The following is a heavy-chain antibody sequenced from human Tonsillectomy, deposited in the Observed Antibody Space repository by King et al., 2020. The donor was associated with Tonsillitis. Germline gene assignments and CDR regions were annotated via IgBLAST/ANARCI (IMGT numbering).Heavy chain of an antibody. V-gene: IGHV4-30-2*01. Sequence: QMQLQESGSGLVKPSQTLSLTCAVSGGSISSGGYSWSWIRQPPGKGLEWIGYIYHRESPYYNPSRKSRVTISIDRSKNHLSLNLSSVTAADTAVYYCARDAGDYGMDVWGQGTTVTVSS. CDR3: ARDAGDYGMDV. CDR1: GGSISSGGYS. D-gene: IGHD4-17*01. J-gene: IGHJ6*02. CDR2: IYHRESP.